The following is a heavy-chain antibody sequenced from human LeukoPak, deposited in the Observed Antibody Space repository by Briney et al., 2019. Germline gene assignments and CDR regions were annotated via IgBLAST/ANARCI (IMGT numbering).Heavy chain of an antibody. Sequence: GGSLRLSCAASGFTFSSYGMSWVRQAPGKGLEWVSYISSSSSTIYYADSVKGRFTISRDNAKNSLYLQMNSLRAEDTAVYYCARASLLVGATSFDYWGQGTLVTVSS. CDR1: GFTFSSYG. D-gene: IGHD1-26*01. CDR3: ARASLLVGATSFDY. J-gene: IGHJ4*02. V-gene: IGHV3-48*01. CDR2: ISSSSSTI.